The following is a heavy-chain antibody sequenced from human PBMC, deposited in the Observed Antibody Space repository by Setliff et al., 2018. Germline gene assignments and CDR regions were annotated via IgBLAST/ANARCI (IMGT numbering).Heavy chain of an antibody. CDR1: GYTFSNYG. CDR2: VTVYNGNT. V-gene: IGHV1-18*01. D-gene: IGHD3-10*01. CDR3: ARVESMVRGKNILRHFDY. J-gene: IGHJ4*02. Sequence: ASVKVSCKASGYTFSNYGVTWVRQAPGQGLEWMGWVTVYNGNTKYAQNLQGRLTLTTDISTSSAYMELGSLTTDDTAVYYCARVESMVRGKNILRHFDYWGQGIQVTVSS.